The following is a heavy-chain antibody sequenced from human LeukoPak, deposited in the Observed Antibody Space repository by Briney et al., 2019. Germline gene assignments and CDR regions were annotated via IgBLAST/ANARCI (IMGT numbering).Heavy chain of an antibody. CDR2: IYTSGST. V-gene: IGHV4-61*02. CDR3: ARGGYADFDY. J-gene: IGHJ4*02. D-gene: IGHD6-25*01. Sequence: KASQTLSLTCTVSGGSISSGSYYWSWIRQPAGKGLEWIGRIYTSGSTNYNPSLKSRVTISVDTSKNQFSLKLSSVTAADTAVYYCARGGYADFDYWGRGTLVTVSS. CDR1: GGSISSGSYY.